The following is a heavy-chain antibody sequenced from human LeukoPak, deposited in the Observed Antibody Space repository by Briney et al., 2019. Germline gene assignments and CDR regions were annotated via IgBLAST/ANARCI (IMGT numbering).Heavy chain of an antibody. CDR3: ARDRRPRAVAGAYISHGMDV. CDR1: GGSTNNYF. V-gene: IGHV4-4*07. Sequence: SETLSLTCSVSGGSTNNYFWSWIRQSAGKGLEWIGRANPYGTSNYNPSLKSRVTMSVDTSKNLVSLRLTSLTAADTAVYYCARDRRPRAVAGAYISHGMDVWGQGTTVTVSS. J-gene: IGHJ6*02. CDR2: ANPYGTS. D-gene: IGHD6-19*01.